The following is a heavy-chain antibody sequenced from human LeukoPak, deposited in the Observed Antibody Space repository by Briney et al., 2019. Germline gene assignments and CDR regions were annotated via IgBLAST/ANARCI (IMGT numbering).Heavy chain of an antibody. CDR2: LNGDGSAT. J-gene: IGHJ3*02. CDR3: YVSGSYLREVDAFDT. D-gene: IGHD3-10*01. Sequence: GGSLRLSCAASGFTFSRYWMHWVRHAPGKGLVWVSRLNGDGSATTYADSVKGRFTISRDNAKNTLYLQMNSLRAEDTAVYYCYVSGSYLREVDAFDTWGQGTMVTVSS. V-gene: IGHV3-74*01. CDR1: GFTFSRYW.